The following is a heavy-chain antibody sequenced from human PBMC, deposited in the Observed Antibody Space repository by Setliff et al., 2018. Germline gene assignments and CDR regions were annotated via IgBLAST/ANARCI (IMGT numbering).Heavy chain of an antibody. CDR1: GFRFTSHW. CDR3: ARSGNQVGGDY. D-gene: IGHD1-26*01. V-gene: IGHV5-51*01. CDR2: IWPGDSDA. J-gene: IGHJ4*02. Sequence: GESLKISCQGSGFRFTSHWIGWVRQMPGKGLEWMGLIWPGDSDAMYSPSFQGKVTISVDKFINTAYLQWSSLKASDTAMYYCARSGNQVGGDYWGQGTLVTVS.